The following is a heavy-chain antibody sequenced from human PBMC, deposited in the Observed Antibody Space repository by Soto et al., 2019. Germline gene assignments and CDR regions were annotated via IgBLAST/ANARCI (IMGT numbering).Heavy chain of an antibody. CDR1: GFTSSSYW. Sequence: GGSLRLSCAASGFTSSSYWMSWVRQAPGKGLEWVANIKQDGSEKYYVDSVKGRFTISRDNAKNSLYLQMNSLRAEDTAVYYCARNLVYYYGSAWYFDLWGRGTLVTVSS. J-gene: IGHJ2*01. CDR2: IKQDGSEK. CDR3: ARNLVYYYGSAWYFDL. D-gene: IGHD3-10*01. V-gene: IGHV3-7*03.